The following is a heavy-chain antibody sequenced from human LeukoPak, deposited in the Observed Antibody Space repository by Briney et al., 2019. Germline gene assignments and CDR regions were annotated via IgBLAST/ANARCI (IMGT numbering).Heavy chain of an antibody. D-gene: IGHD3-16*01. V-gene: IGHV4-59*08. CDR1: GGSISSYY. CDR3: ARHWGRRGSYFDY. J-gene: IGHJ4*02. Sequence: SETLSLTCTVSGGSISSYYWSWIRQPPGKGLEWIGYIYYSGSTNYNPSLKSRVTISVDTSKNQFSLKLSSVTAADTAVYYCARHWGRRGSYFDYWGQGTLVTVSS. CDR2: IYYSGST.